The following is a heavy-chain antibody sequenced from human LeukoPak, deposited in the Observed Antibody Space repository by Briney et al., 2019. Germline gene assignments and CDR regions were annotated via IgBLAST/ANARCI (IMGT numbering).Heavy chain of an antibody. J-gene: IGHJ5*02. CDR3: AREEIAAAEVYNWFDP. CDR2: INPNSGGT. Sequence: ASVKVSCKASGYTFTGYYMHWVRQAPGQGNEWMGWINPNSGGTNHAQKFQGRVTMTRDTSISTAYMELSRLRSDDTAVYYCAREEIAAAEVYNWFDPWGQGTLVTVSS. CDR1: GYTFTGYY. D-gene: IGHD6-13*01. V-gene: IGHV1-2*02.